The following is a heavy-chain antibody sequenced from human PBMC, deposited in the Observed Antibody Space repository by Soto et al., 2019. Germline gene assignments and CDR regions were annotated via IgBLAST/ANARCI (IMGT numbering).Heavy chain of an antibody. CDR1: GGTFSSYT. J-gene: IGHJ6*03. D-gene: IGHD6-6*01. CDR2: IIPILGIA. Sequence: SVKVSCKASGGTFSSYTISWVRQAPGQGLEWMGRIIPILGIANYAQKFQGRVTITADKSTSTAYMELSSLRSEDTAVYYCAARPQAYYYYYMDVWGKGTMVTVSS. V-gene: IGHV1-69*02. CDR3: AARPQAYYYYYMDV.